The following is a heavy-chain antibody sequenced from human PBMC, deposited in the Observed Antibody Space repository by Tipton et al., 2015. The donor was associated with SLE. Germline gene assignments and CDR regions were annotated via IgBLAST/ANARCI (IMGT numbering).Heavy chain of an antibody. CDR1: GFTFSSYS. V-gene: IGHV3-21*01. CDR3: ASAGVRFLEWLFRRGAFDI. CDR2: ISSSSSYI. J-gene: IGHJ3*02. D-gene: IGHD3-3*01. Sequence: GSLRLSCAASGFTFSSYSMNWVRQAPGKGLEWVSSISSSSSYIYYADSVKGRFTISRDNAKNSLYLQMHSLRAEDTAVYYCASAGVRFLEWLFRRGAFDIWGQGTMVTVSS.